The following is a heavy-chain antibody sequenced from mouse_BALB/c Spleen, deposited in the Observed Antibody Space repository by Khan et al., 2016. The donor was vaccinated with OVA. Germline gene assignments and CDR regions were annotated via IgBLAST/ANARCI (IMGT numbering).Heavy chain of an antibody. J-gene: IGHJ2*01. Sequence: QVQLQQSGAELVKAGASVKMSCKASGYTFTSYWMHWVKQRLGQGLEWFAETTPTNGRTYYTEKFKSQATLTVDKSSSTAYMLLSGPTFEDSAVYYCARSKKIVATYFDYWGQGTTLTGSS. CDR1: GYTFTSYW. V-gene: IGHV1S81*02. CDR3: ARSKKIVATYFDY. D-gene: IGHD1-1*01. CDR2: TTPTNGRT.